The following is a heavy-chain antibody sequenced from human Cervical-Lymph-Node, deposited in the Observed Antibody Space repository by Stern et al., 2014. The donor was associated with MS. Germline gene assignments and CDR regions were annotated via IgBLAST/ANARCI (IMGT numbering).Heavy chain of an antibody. CDR2: ISPGASDT. V-gene: IGHV5-51*01. D-gene: IGHD4-17*01. Sequence: EVHLVQSGAEVKKPGESLKISCKGSGYSLTANWIAWVRQMPGQGLEWMGIISPGASDTRYSPSFQGQVTISADKSISTAYLQWSSLKASDTAMYYCARDYGDYAFDYWGQGTLVTVSS. J-gene: IGHJ4*02. CDR3: ARDYGDYAFDY. CDR1: GYSLTANW.